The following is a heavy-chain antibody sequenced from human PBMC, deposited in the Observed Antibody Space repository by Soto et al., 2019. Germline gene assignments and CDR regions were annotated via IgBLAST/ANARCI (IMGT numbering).Heavy chain of an antibody. CDR2: IYYSGST. CDR3: ARGSQLWLLDY. V-gene: IGHV4-31*03. J-gene: IGHJ4*02. Sequence: SETLSLTCTVSGGSISSGGYYWSWIRQHPGKGLEWIGYIYYSGSTYYNPSLKSRVTTSVDTSKNQFSLKLSSVTAADTAVYYCARGSQLWLLDYWGQGTLVTVSS. D-gene: IGHD5-18*01. CDR1: GGSISSGGYY.